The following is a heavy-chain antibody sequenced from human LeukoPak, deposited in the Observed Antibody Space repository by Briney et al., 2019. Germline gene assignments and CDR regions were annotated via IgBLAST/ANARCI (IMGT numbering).Heavy chain of an antibody. CDR1: GGSFSGYY. J-gene: IGHJ5*02. CDR3: ARAGRREVAST. D-gene: IGHD1-26*01. V-gene: IGHV4-34*01. CDR2: INHSGST. Sequence: PEXLSLTCAAYGGSFSGYYWSWIRQPPGKGLEWIGEINHSGSTNYNPSLTSRVTISVDTSKNQFSLKLSSVTAADTAVYYCARAGRREVASTWGQGTLVTVSS.